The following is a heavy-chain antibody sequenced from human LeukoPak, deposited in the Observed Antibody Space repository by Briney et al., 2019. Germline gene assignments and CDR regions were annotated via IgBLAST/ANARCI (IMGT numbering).Heavy chain of an antibody. J-gene: IGHJ4*02. CDR3: ARHVVAVGFDY. D-gene: IGHD3-22*01. Sequence: GGSLRLSCAASGFTLSSYAMSWVRQAPGKGLEWVSAISDTGNTYHADSVKGRFTISRDNANNSLYLQMNSLRAEDTAVYYCARHVVAVGFDYWGQGTLVTVSS. CDR2: ISDTGNT. V-gene: IGHV3-23*01. CDR1: GFTLSSYA.